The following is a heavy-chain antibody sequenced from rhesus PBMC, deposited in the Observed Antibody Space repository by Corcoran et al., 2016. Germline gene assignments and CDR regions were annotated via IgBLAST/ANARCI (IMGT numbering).Heavy chain of an antibody. V-gene: IGHV2S2*01. CDR2: IDWDDDK. CDR3: ARSTVAAAYGLDS. J-gene: IGHJ6*01. D-gene: IGHD4-29*01. Sequence: QVTLKESGPALVKPTQTLTLTCTFSGFSLSTSGMRVSWSLQPPGKALEWLARIDWDDDKYYSTSLKSRLTISKDTSKNQVVLTMTNVDPVDTATYYCARSTVAAAYGLDSWGQGVVVTVSS. CDR1: GFSLSTSGMR.